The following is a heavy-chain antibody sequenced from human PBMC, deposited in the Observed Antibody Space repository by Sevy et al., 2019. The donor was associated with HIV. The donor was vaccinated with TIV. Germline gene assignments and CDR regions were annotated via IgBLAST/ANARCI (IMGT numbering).Heavy chain of an antibody. Sequence: GGSLRLSCAASGFTFSSYSMNWVRQAPGKGLEWVSYISSSSSTIYYADSVKGRFTIARDKAKNSLYLQMNSLRDEDTAVYYCARDHLVRGVIVNFDYWGQGTLVTVSS. J-gene: IGHJ4*02. D-gene: IGHD3-10*01. CDR2: ISSSSSTI. CDR3: ARDHLVRGVIVNFDY. CDR1: GFTFSSYS. V-gene: IGHV3-48*02.